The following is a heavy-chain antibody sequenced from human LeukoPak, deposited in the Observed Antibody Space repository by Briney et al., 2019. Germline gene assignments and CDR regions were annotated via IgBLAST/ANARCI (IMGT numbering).Heavy chain of an antibody. CDR2: IWYDGSNK. CDR1: GFTFSSYG. D-gene: IGHD6-19*01. CDR3: ARDSSIAVAGTGGY. Sequence: GGSLRLSCAASGFTFSSYGMHWVRQAPGKGLEWVAVIWYDGSNKYYADSVKGRFTISRDNSKNTLYLQMNSLRAEDTAVYYCARDSSIAVAGTGGYWGQGTLVTVSS. V-gene: IGHV3-33*01. J-gene: IGHJ4*02.